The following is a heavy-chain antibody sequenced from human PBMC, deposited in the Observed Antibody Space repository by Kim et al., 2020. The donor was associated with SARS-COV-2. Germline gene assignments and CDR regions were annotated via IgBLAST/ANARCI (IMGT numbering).Heavy chain of an antibody. CDR3: AKDLVAVTSRPYYFDH. J-gene: IGHJ4*02. V-gene: IGHV3-23*01. D-gene: IGHD6-19*01. Sequence: SGKGRFTIAKDNSKNTLYLQMNRLRAEDTAVYYCAKDLVAVTSRPYYFDHWGQGTLVTVSS.